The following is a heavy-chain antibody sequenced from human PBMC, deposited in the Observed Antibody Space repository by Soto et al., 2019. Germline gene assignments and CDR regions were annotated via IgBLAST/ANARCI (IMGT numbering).Heavy chain of an antibody. Sequence: QVQLVESGGGVVQPGRSLRLSCAASGFTFSSYGMHWVRQAPGKGLEWGTLISYDGGNKYYADSVKGRFSISRDNSRNTLYLQMNGLRPEDAAVYYCVKSLGFCSSSSCSRDYYYYYGMDVWGQGTTVTVSS. CDR3: VKSLGFCSSSSCSRDYYYYYGMDV. V-gene: IGHV3-30*18. D-gene: IGHD2-2*01. CDR2: ISYDGGNK. CDR1: GFTFSSYG. J-gene: IGHJ6*02.